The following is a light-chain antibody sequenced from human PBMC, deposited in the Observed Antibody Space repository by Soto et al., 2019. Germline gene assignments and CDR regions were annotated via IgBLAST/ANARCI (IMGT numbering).Light chain of an antibody. CDR2: DAS. CDR3: QQSDNLPIT. V-gene: IGKV1-33*01. CDR1: QDISNY. Sequence: DFQMTQAPSSLSASVGDRATITCQASQDISNYLNWYQQTPRRAPKLLIYDASTLERGVPSRFSGTGSGTLFTFAISSLQPEDIGIYYCQQSDNLPITFGQGTRLEIK. J-gene: IGKJ5*01.